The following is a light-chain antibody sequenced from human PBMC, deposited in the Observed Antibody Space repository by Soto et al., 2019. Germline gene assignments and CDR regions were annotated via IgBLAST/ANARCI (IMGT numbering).Light chain of an antibody. V-gene: IGKV3-20*01. J-gene: IGKJ1*01. CDR2: GAA. CDR3: HLYGSSPPWT. Sequence: EIVLTQSPGTLSLSPGERATLSCGASQSVSSSYLAWYQQKPGQAPRLLIYGAASRATGIPDRFSGSGSGTDFTLTISRLEPQDFAVYYCHLYGSSPPWTFGQGTKVDIK. CDR1: QSVSSSY.